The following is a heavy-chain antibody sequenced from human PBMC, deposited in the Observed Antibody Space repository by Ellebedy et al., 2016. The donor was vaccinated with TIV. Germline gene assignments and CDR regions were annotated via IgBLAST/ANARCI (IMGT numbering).Heavy chain of an antibody. CDR3: ASAGGSGWYYNNYYFDY. CDR1: GFTFSSYW. J-gene: IGHJ4*02. CDR2: ISSSSSYI. D-gene: IGHD6-19*01. Sequence: GGSLRLXXAASGFTFSSYWMSWVRQAPGKGLEWVSSISSSSSYIYYADSVKGRFTISRDNAKNSLYLQINSLRAEDTAIYYCASAGGSGWYYNNYYFDYWGQGTLVTVSS. V-gene: IGHV3-21*01.